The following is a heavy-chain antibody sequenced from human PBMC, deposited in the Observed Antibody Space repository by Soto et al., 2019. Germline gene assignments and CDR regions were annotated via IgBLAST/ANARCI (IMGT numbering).Heavy chain of an antibody. CDR1: GFSLSTSGVG. CDR3: AQTYYYASNWFDP. V-gene: IGHV2-5*02. D-gene: IGHD3-10*01. Sequence: QITLKESGPTLVKPTHTLTLTCTFSGFSLSTSGVGVGWIRQPQGKALECLAIIYWEDNKRYTPSLNSRLTISQDTSKTQGVLTMTHMDPVDTATYYCAQTYYYASNWFDPWGQGTLVTVS. CDR2: IYWEDNK. J-gene: IGHJ5*02.